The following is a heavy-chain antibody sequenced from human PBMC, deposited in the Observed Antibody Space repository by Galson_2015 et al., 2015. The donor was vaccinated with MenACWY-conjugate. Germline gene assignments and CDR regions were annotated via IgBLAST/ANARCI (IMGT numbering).Heavy chain of an antibody. CDR2: IYFRGST. V-gene: IGHV4-39*07. CDR1: GGSISSTTYY. D-gene: IGHD1-26*01. Sequence: ETLSLTCTLSGGSISSTTYYWAWIRRTPGEGLEWIGSIYFRGSTYYNASLKSRVTMSVDTSKNQFSLKLTSVTAADTAVYYCARDQWGYWFDPWGQGTRVTVSS. J-gene: IGHJ5*02. CDR3: ARDQWGYWFDP.